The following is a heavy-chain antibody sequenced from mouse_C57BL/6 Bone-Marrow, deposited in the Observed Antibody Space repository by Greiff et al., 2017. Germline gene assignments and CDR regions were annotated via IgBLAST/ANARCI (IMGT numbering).Heavy chain of an antibody. Sequence: VQLKESGAELVRPGASVKLSCTASGFNIKDDYMHWVKQRPEQGLEWIGWIDPENGDTEYASKFQGQATITADTSSNTAYLQLSSLTSEDTAVYYCTTGLRRGGYAMDYWGQGTSVTVSS. J-gene: IGHJ4*01. CDR2: IDPENGDT. D-gene: IGHD2-2*01. V-gene: IGHV14-4*01. CDR3: TTGLRRGGYAMDY. CDR1: GFNIKDDY.